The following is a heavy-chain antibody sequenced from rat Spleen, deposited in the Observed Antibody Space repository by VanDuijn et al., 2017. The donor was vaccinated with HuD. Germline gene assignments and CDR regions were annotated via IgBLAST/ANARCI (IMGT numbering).Heavy chain of an antibody. CDR1: GFTFNNYW. CDR3: ARHQEAPYYVMDA. V-gene: IGHV5-31*01. Sequence: EVQLVESGGGLVQPGRSLKLSCVASGFTFNNYWMTWIRQAPGKGLEWVASITNTGRNTYYPDSVKGRFTISRDNAKSSLYLQMDSLRSEDTATYYCARHQEAPYYVMDAWGQGASVTVSS. J-gene: IGHJ4*01. D-gene: IGHD3-1*01. CDR2: ITNTGRNT.